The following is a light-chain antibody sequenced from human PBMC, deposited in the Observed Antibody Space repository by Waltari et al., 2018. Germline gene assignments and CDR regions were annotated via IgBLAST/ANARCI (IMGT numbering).Light chain of an antibody. V-gene: IGKV3-15*01. CDR3: QQYYHWVA. CDR1: ESVSSN. Sequence: EIVMTQSPATLSVSPGERATLSCRASESVSSNVAWYQQKPGQAPRLLFSGASTRATGVPAKFRGSGSGTDFTLTISSLQSEDFAVYYCQQYYHWVAFGGGTWVQIK. J-gene: IGKJ4*01. CDR2: GAS.